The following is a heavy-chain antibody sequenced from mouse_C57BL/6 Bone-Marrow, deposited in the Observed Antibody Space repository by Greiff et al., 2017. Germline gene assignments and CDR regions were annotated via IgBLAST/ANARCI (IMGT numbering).Heavy chain of an antibody. J-gene: IGHJ1*03. CDR1: GYTFTSYG. CDR3: ARCDSDLSYYGSSYWYFDV. CDR2: IYPRSGNT. V-gene: IGHV1-81*01. Sequence: VKLVESGAELARPGASVKLSCKASGYTFTSYGISWVKQRTGQGLEWIGEIYPRSGNTYYNEKFKGKATLTADKSSSTAYMELRSLTSEDCAVYFCARCDSDLSYYGSSYWYFDVWGTGTTVTVSS. D-gene: IGHD1-1*01.